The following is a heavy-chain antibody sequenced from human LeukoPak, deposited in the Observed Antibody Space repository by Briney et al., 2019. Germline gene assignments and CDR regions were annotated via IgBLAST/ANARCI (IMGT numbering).Heavy chain of an antibody. J-gene: IGHJ6*03. Sequence: GGSLRLSCEASGFTFSTSWMYWVRQAPGKGLEWVSRINGDGSDPSYADFVKGRFTISRDNAKSTLYLEMKNLRAEDTAVYYCARDGTFAGSNNYYYIDVWGKGTTVTISS. CDR2: INGDGSDP. V-gene: IGHV3-74*01. D-gene: IGHD3-10*01. CDR1: GFTFSTSW. CDR3: ARDGTFAGSNNYYYIDV.